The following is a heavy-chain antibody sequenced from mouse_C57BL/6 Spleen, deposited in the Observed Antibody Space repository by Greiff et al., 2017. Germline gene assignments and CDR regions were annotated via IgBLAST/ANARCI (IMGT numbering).Heavy chain of an antibody. D-gene: IGHD1-1*01. CDR1: GYAFSSSW. J-gene: IGHJ4*01. CDR2: FYPGDGDT. Sequence: VQLQQSGPELVKPGASVKISCKASGYAFSSSWMNWVKQRPGKGLEWIGRFYPGDGDTNYNGKFEGTATLTADKSSSPAYMQLSSLTSEDSAVYFCARVIYCGSSYAIDYWGQGTSVTVSS. V-gene: IGHV1-82*01. CDR3: ARVIYCGSSYAIDY.